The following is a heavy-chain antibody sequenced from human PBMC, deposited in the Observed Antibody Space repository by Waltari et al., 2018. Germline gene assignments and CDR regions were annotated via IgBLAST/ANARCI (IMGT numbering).Heavy chain of an antibody. Sequence: QVQLVESGGGGVQPGRALRLSCAAYGFTFSSNAMHWVRQAPGKGLEYVAVISSDGSYRYYADSVRGRFTISRDNSKYTLYLQMNSLRGDDTAVYYCARDYSYDSNYMDVWGKGTAVTISS. J-gene: IGHJ6*03. D-gene: IGHD3-16*01. CDR2: ISSDGSYR. V-gene: IGHV3-30-3*01. CDR1: GFTFSSNA. CDR3: ARDYSYDSNYMDV.